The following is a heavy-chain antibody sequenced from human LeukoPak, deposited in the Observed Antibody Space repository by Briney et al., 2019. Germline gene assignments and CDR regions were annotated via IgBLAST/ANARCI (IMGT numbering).Heavy chain of an antibody. V-gene: IGHV3-13*01. CDR2: IASAGDT. Sequence: GGSLRLSCAASGFTFSTYDMHWVRQAIGGGLEWVSGIASAGDTFYSGSVKGRFTISRENAKKSSYLQMNSLRAGDTAVYYCARGGELGFDTWGQGTLVTVSS. CDR3: ARGGELGFDT. D-gene: IGHD1-7*01. CDR1: GFTFSTYD. J-gene: IGHJ5*02.